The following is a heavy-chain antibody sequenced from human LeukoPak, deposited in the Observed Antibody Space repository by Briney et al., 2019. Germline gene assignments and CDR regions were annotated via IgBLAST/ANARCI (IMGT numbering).Heavy chain of an antibody. CDR3: ARERLRSFDY. CDR2: IYNSGST. Sequence: PSETLSLTCTVSGGSITGYYWSWIRQPPGKGLEWIGYIYNSGSTNYNPSLKSRVTISVDTSKNQFSLKLTSVTDADTAVYYCARERLRSFDYWGQGTLVIVSS. D-gene: IGHD4-17*01. V-gene: IGHV4-59*01. J-gene: IGHJ4*02. CDR1: GGSITGYY.